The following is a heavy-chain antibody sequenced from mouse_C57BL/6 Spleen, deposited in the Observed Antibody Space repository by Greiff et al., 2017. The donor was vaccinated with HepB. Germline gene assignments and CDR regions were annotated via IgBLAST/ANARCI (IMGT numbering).Heavy chain of an antibody. CDR1: GFTFSDYY. CDR3: ARGGGLAKGYFDY. D-gene: IGHD5-5*01. Sequence: EVQLVESEGGLVQPGSSMKLSCTASGFTFSDYYMAWVRQVPEKGLEWVANINYDGSSTYYLDSLKSRFIISRDNAKNILYLQMSSLKSEDTATYYCARGGGLAKGYFDYWGQGTTLTVSS. J-gene: IGHJ2*01. CDR2: INYDGSST. V-gene: IGHV5-16*01.